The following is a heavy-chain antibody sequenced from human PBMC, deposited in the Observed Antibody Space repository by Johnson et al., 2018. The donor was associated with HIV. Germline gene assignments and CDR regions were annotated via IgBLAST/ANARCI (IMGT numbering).Heavy chain of an antibody. V-gene: IGHV3-43*01. J-gene: IGHJ3*02. CDR3: AKGSLVGPNDAFDI. D-gene: IGHD3-16*02. CDR1: GFTFRSYA. CDR2: ISWDGGST. Sequence: QLVESGGGVVQPGRSLRLSCTASGFTFRSYAMHWVRQAPGKGLEWVSVISWDGGSTYYADSVKGRFTISRDNSKNSLYLQMNSLRTEDTALYYCAKGSLVGPNDAFDIWGQGTMATVSS.